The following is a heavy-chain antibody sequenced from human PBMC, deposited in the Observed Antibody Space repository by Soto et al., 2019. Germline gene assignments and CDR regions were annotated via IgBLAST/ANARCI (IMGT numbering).Heavy chain of an antibody. CDR3: AKFPFGLGEILTEHPADIEH. V-gene: IGHV3-23*01. CDR1: GFTFTSFA. Sequence: EVQLLESGGGLVQPGGSLRLSCAVSGFTFTSFAMAWVRQGPGKGLECVSVITGSGGGTYYAASVKGRFTISRDNSRSMVFLQTKSLRAEDTAVYYCAKFPFGLGEILTEHPADIEHWGQGTLVTVAS. CDR2: ITGSGGGT. D-gene: IGHD3-9*01. J-gene: IGHJ4*02.